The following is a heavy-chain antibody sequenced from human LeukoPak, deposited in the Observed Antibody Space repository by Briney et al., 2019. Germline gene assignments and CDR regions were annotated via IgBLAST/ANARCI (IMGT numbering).Heavy chain of an antibody. Sequence: PSETLSLTCSVSGGSISSTTYYWGWIRQPPGKGLEWIGSISYSGSTYYNPSLKSRVTISVDTSKNQFSLMLSSVTAADTAVYYCARDSLQLQYYYYYYMDVWGKGTTVTVSS. D-gene: IGHD1-7*01. CDR3: ARDSLQLQYYYYYYMDV. J-gene: IGHJ6*03. V-gene: IGHV4-39*02. CDR1: GGSISSTTYY. CDR2: ISYSGST.